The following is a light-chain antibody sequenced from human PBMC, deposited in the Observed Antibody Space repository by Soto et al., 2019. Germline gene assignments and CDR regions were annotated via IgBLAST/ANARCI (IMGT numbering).Light chain of an antibody. J-gene: IGKJ2*01. V-gene: IGKV1-5*01. Sequence: DFQMTQSPPTLSASVGDSVTITCRASQSINNWLAWYQQKPGKAPKVLIYDASNLESGVPSRFSGSGSGTEFTLTISSLQPDDCATYYCQQYNSYRYTFGQGTKLEIK. CDR3: QQYNSYRYT. CDR1: QSINNW. CDR2: DAS.